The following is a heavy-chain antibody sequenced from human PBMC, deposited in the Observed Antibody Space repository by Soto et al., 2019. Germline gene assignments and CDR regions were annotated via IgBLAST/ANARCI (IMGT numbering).Heavy chain of an antibody. CDR1: GFTFSSYS. J-gene: IGHJ6*02. Sequence: EVQLVESGGGLVQPGGSLRLSCAASGFTFSSYSMNWVRQAPGKGLEWVSYISSSSSTIYYADSVKGRFTISRDNAKNSLYLQMNSLRDEDTAVYYCARGMVYAASYYYYYGMDVWGQGTTVTVSS. D-gene: IGHD2-8*01. V-gene: IGHV3-48*02. CDR2: ISSSSSTI. CDR3: ARGMVYAASYYYYYGMDV.